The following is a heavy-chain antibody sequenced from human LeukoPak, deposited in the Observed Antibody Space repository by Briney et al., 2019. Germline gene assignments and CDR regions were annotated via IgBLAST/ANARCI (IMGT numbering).Heavy chain of an antibody. Sequence: SQTLSLTCTVSGGSISSGSYYWSWIRQPAGKGLEWIGRIYTSGSTNYNPSLKSRVTISVDTSQHPFSLKLSSVTAADTAVYYCARVSRIPPAKWGQGPLVTVSS. J-gene: IGHJ4*02. D-gene: IGHD2-15*01. CDR3: ARVSRIPPAK. CDR1: GGSISSGSYY. CDR2: IYTSGST. V-gene: IGHV4-61*02.